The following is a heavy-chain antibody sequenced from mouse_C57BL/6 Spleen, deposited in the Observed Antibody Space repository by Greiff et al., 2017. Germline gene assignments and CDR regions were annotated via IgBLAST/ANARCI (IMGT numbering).Heavy chain of an antibody. CDR1: GFTFSSYG. CDR3: ARQGAITTVVAPFDY. V-gene: IGHV5-6*02. D-gene: IGHD1-1*01. J-gene: IGHJ2*01. CDR2: ISSGGSYT. Sequence: DVMLVESGGDLVKPGGSLKLSCAASGFTFSSYGMSWVRQTPDKRLEWVATISSGGSYTYYPDSVKGRFTISRDNAKNTLYLQMSSLKSEDTAMYYCARQGAITTVVAPFDYWGQGTTLTVSS.